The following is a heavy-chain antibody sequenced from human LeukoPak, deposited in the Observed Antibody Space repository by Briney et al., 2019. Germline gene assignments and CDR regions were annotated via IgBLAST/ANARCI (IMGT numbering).Heavy chain of an antibody. J-gene: IGHJ4*02. CDR2: IYSGGTT. CDR3: ARGPGRYSGYDTYFDY. D-gene: IGHD5-12*01. Sequence: QPGGSLRLSCAASGFTVSSNYMSWVRQAPGKGLEWVSVIYSGGTTYYADSVKGRFTMSSDNSKNTLYLQMNSLRGEDTAVYYCARGPGRYSGYDTYFDYWGQGTLVTVSS. V-gene: IGHV3-53*01. CDR1: GFTVSSNY.